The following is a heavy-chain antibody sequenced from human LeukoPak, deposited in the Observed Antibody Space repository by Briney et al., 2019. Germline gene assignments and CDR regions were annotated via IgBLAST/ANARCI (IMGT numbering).Heavy chain of an antibody. CDR3: ARQRILGPSPGWFDP. Sequence: PSETLSLTCTVSGGSISSSNYYWGWIRQPPGKGLVYIGSIHYSGSTNYNPSLKSRVTISVDTSKNQFSLKLSSVTAADTAVYYCARQRILGPSPGWFDPWGQGTLVTVSS. J-gene: IGHJ5*02. V-gene: IGHV4-39*07. D-gene: IGHD2/OR15-2a*01. CDR2: IHYSGST. CDR1: GGSISSSNYY.